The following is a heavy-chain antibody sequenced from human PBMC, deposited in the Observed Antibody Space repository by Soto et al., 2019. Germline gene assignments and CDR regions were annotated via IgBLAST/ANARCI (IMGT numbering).Heavy chain of an antibody. Sequence: LSLTCTVSGGSISSGDYYWSWIRQPPGKGLEWIGYIYYSGSTYYNPSLKSRVTISVDTSKNQFSLKLSSVTAADTAVYYCARERRHCSGGSCHNWFDPWGQGTLVTVSS. D-gene: IGHD2-15*01. CDR3: ARERRHCSGGSCHNWFDP. CDR1: GGSISSGDYY. V-gene: IGHV4-30-4*01. CDR2: IYYSGST. J-gene: IGHJ5*02.